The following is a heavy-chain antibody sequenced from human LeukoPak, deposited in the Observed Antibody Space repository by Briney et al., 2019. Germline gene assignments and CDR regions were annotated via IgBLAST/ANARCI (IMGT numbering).Heavy chain of an antibody. Sequence: SETLSLTCTVSGGSISSSSYYWGWIRQPPGKGLEWIGSIYYSGSTYYNPSLKSRVTISVDTSKNQFSLKLSSVTAADTAVYYCARVRRITMVRAHFDYWGQGTLVTVSS. CDR2: IYYSGST. CDR3: ARVRRITMVRAHFDY. V-gene: IGHV4-39*07. J-gene: IGHJ4*02. CDR1: GGSISSSSYY. D-gene: IGHD3-10*01.